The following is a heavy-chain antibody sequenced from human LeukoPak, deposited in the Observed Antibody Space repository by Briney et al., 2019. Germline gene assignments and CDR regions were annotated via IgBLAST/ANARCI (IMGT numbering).Heavy chain of an antibody. CDR2: IYYSGST. CDR3: ARYSGSYSFDY. Sequence: SETLSLTCTVSGGSISSSSYYWGWIRQPPGKGLEWIGSIYYSGSTYYNPSLKSRVTISVDTSKNQFSLKLSSVTAADTAVYYCARYSGSYSFDYWGQGTLVTVSS. CDR1: GGSISSSSYY. D-gene: IGHD1-26*01. V-gene: IGHV4-39*07. J-gene: IGHJ4*02.